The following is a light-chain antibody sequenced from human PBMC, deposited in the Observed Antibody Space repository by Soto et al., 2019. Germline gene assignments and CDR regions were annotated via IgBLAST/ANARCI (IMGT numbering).Light chain of an antibody. J-gene: IGKJ4*01. CDR2: KAS. CDR1: QNINRW. V-gene: IGKV1-5*03. CDR3: LPYNVYPLT. Sequence: DIQMTQSPSTLSASVGDRVTITCRASQNINRWLAWYQQRPGKAPNLLIHKASTLEAGVPSRFSGSASGTEFTLTISSLQPDDFAAYFCLPYNVYPLTVGGRTKVEIK.